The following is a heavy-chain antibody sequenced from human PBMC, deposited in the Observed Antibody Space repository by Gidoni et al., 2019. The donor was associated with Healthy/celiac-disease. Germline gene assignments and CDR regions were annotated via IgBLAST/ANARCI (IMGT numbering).Heavy chain of an antibody. CDR3: ARGGQAVAGTRRDLDY. Sequence: QVQLQQWGAGLLKPSETLSLTCPVYGGSFSGYYGSWPRQPPGKGLEWIGEINHSGSTNYNPSLKSRVTISVDTSKNQFSLKLSSVTAADTAVYYCARGGQAVAGTRRDLDYWGQGTLVTVSS. V-gene: IGHV4-34*01. CDR2: INHSGST. D-gene: IGHD6-19*01. CDR1: GGSFSGYY. J-gene: IGHJ4*02.